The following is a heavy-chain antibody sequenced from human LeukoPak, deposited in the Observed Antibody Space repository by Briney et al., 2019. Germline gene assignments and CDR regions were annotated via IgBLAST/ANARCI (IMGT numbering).Heavy chain of an antibody. D-gene: IGHD3-22*01. CDR2: IYYSGST. CDR1: GGSFSGYY. J-gene: IGHJ3*02. V-gene: IGHV4-59*01. CDR3: ASMDYYYDSSGYHAFDI. Sequence: PSETLSLTCAVYGGSFSGYYWSWIRQPPGKGLEWIGYIYYSGSTNYNPSLKSRVTISVDTSKNQFSLKLSSVTAADTAVYYCASMDYYYDSSGYHAFDIWGQGTMVTVSS.